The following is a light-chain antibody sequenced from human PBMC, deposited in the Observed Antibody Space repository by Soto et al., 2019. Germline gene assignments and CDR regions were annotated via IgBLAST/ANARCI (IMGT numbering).Light chain of an antibody. V-gene: IGKV3D-15*01. CDR2: GAS. Sequence: EIVMTQSPVTLSVSPGERATLSCRASESVGSNLAWYQQKPGQPPRLLIFGASTRATGIPDRFSGSGSGTDFTLTISRLEPEDFAVYYCQHYYTSYTTFGQGTKVDIK. CDR3: QHYYTSYTT. J-gene: IGKJ1*01. CDR1: ESVGSN.